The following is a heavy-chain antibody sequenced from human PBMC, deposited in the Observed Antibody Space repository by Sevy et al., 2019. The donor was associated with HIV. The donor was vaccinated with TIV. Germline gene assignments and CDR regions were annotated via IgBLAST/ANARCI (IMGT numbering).Heavy chain of an antibody. V-gene: IGHV3-9*01. D-gene: IGHD6-19*01. CDR2: ISWNGAII. J-gene: IGHJ5*01. Sequence: GGSLRLSCAASGFTFDDCAMHWVRQAPGKGLEWVSGISWNGAIIGYGGSVKGRFTISRDNAKNSLFLQMNSLRAEDTALYYCVKDINSLLSSSGSVYWFDSWGQGTLVTVSS. CDR3: VKDINSLLSSSGSVYWFDS. CDR1: GFTFDDCA.